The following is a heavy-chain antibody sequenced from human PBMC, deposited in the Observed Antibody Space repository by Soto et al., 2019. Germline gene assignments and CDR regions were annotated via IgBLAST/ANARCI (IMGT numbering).Heavy chain of an antibody. CDR3: ARDSGPADFDYAGAFDI. V-gene: IGHV1-18*01. D-gene: IGHD3-9*01. CDR1: GYTFTSYG. J-gene: IGHJ3*02. Sequence: QVQLVQSGAEVKKHGASVKVSCKASGYTFTSYGISWVRQAPGQGLEWMGWISAYNGNTNYAQKLQGRVTMTTDTSTSTAYMELRSLRSDDTAVYYCARDSGPADFDYAGAFDIWGQGTMVTVSS. CDR2: ISAYNGNT.